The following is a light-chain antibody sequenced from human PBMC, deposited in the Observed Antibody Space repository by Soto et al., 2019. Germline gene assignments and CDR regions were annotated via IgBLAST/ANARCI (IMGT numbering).Light chain of an antibody. V-gene: IGKV3-20*01. CDR2: GAS. Sequence: DIVLTQSPGTLSLSPGERATLSCRASQSVSSNYLAWYQQKPGQAPRLLIHGASSRATGIPDRFSGSGSGTDFTLTISRLQPEDFAVYYCHHYGRSPGTFGQGTKVDIK. J-gene: IGKJ1*01. CDR3: HHYGRSPGT. CDR1: QSVSSNY.